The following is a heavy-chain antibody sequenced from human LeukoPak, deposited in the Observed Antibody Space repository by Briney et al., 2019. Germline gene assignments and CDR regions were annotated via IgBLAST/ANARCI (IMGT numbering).Heavy chain of an antibody. Sequence: PSETLSLTCTVSGGSISSSSYYWGWIRQPPGKGLEWIGSIYYSGSTYYNPSLKSRVTISVDTSKNQFSLKLSSVTAADTAVYYCASLTAIGHNWFDPWGQGTLVTVSS. CDR3: ASLTAIGHNWFDP. J-gene: IGHJ5*02. D-gene: IGHD3-22*01. CDR1: GGSISSSSYY. V-gene: IGHV4-39*01. CDR2: IYYSGST.